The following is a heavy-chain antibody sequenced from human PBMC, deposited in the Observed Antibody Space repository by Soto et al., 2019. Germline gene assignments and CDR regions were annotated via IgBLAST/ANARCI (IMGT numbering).Heavy chain of an antibody. Sequence: QVQLQESGPGLVKPSETLSLTCTVSGGSVTRGTYFWSWIRQPPGKGLEWIGYVYYSGTTNYNPSLKSRGTILRDTSNNQFSMKLTSVTAADTAVYYCARADGSGSYYLLHYGGQGTLVTVSS. CDR3: ARADGSGSYYLLHY. V-gene: IGHV4-61*01. J-gene: IGHJ4*02. CDR2: VYYSGTT. CDR1: GGSVTRGTYF. D-gene: IGHD3-10*01.